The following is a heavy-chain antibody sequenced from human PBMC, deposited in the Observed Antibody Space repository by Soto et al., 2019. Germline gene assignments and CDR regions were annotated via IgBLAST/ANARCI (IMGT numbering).Heavy chain of an antibody. CDR2: ISGSGGST. CDR3: AKGEGATLRHYYGMDV. CDR1: GFTFSSYA. V-gene: IGHV3-23*01. Sequence: GGSLRLSCAASGFTFSSYAMSWVRQAPGKGLEWVSAISGSGGSTYYADSVKGRFTISRDNSKNTLYLQMNSLRAEDTAVYYCAKGEGATLRHYYGMDVWGQGTTVTVSS. D-gene: IGHD1-26*01. J-gene: IGHJ6*02.